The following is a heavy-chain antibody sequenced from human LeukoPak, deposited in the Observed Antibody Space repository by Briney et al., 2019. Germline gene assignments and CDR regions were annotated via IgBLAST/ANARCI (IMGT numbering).Heavy chain of an antibody. J-gene: IGHJ4*02. CDR1: GYTFTSYG. CDR2: ISPYNGNT. CDR3: ARDQYDYTWGSYRPYFDS. Sequence: ASVKVSFKASGYTFTSYGISWVRQAPGQGLEWMGSISPYNGNTKYTERLQGRVIMTTDTSTRTAYMELRSLRSDDTAVFYCARDQYDYTWGSYRPYFDSWGQGTLVTVSS. V-gene: IGHV1-18*04. D-gene: IGHD3-16*02.